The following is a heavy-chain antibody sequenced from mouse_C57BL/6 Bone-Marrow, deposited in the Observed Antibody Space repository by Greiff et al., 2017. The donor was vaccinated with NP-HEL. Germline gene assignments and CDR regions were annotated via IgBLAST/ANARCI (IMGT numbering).Heavy chain of an antibody. CDR2: IHPNSGST. V-gene: IGHV1-64*01. D-gene: IGHD1-1*01. J-gene: IGHJ2*01. Sequence: QVQLQQSGAELVKPGASVKLSCKASGYTFTSYWMHWVKQRPGQGLEWIGMIHPNSGSTNYNEKFKSKATLTVDKSSSTAYMQLSSLTSEDSAVYCCASGGSTVALDYWGQGTTLTVSS. CDR1: GYTFTSYW. CDR3: ASGGSTVALDY.